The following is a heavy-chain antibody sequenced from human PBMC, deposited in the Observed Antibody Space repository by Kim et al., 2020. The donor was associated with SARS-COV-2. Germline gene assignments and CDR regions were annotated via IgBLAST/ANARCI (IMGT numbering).Heavy chain of an antibody. CDR2: ISYDGSNK. V-gene: IGHV3-30-3*01. J-gene: IGHJ6*02. Sequence: GGSLRLSCAASGFTFGSYAMHWVRQAPGKGLEWVAVISYDGSNKYYADSVKGRFTISRDNSKNTLYLQMNSLRAEDTAVYYCASAYSSGWTPDWSRYGMDVWGQGTTVTVSS. CDR1: GFTFGSYA. CDR3: ASAYSSGWTPDWSRYGMDV. D-gene: IGHD6-19*01.